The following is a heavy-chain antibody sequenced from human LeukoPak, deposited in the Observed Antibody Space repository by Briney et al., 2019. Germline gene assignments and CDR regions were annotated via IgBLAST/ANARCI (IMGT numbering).Heavy chain of an antibody. V-gene: IGHV3-21*06. Sequence: GGSLRLSCAASGFTLSRFNMNWVRQAPGKGLEWVSFISLSGSYMYYADSVKGRFTITRDNAKNSLYLQMDSLRGEDTAVYYCARENILEGTSTVDYWGQGTLVTVSS. CDR3: ARENILEGTSTVDY. CDR2: ISLSGSYM. D-gene: IGHD5-12*01. J-gene: IGHJ4*02. CDR1: GFTLSRFN.